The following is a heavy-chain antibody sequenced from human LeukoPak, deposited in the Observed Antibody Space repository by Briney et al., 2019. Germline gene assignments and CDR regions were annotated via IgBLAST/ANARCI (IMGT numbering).Heavy chain of an antibody. Sequence: KPSETLSLTCAVYGGSFSGCYWSWIRQPPGKGLEWIGEINHSGSTNYNPSLKSRVTISVDTSKNQFSLKLSSVAAADTAVYYCARSVDYYDSSGYYLLWGQGTLVTVSS. J-gene: IGHJ4*02. CDR1: GGSFSGCY. CDR3: ARSVDYYDSSGYYLL. CDR2: INHSGST. D-gene: IGHD3-22*01. V-gene: IGHV4-34*01.